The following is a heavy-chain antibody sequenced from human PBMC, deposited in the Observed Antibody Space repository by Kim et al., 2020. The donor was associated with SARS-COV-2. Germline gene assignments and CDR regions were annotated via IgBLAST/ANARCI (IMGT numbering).Heavy chain of an antibody. Sequence: SYTNYADSVKGRFTISRDNAKNSLYLQMNSLRAEDTAVYYCARDLGYVDYWGQGTLVTVSS. V-gene: IGHV3-11*06. J-gene: IGHJ4*02. CDR3: ARDLGYVDY. CDR2: SYT.